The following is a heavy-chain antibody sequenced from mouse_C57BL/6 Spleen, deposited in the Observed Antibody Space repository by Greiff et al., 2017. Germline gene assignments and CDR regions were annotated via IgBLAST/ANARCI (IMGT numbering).Heavy chain of an antibody. V-gene: IGHV1-64*01. CDR1: GYTFTSYW. Sequence: VQLQQPGAELVKPGASVQLSCQASGYTFTSYWMHWVKQRPGQGLEWIGMIHPNSGSTNYNEKFKSKATLTVDKSSSTAYMQLSSLTSEDSAVYYCARNYYDYDAAWFAYWGQGTLVTVSA. CDR3: ARNYYDYDAAWFAY. CDR2: IHPNSGST. D-gene: IGHD2-4*01. J-gene: IGHJ3*01.